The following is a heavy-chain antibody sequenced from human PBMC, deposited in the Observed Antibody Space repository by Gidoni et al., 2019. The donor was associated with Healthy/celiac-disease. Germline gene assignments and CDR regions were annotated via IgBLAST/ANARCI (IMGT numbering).Heavy chain of an antibody. J-gene: IGHJ4*02. CDR1: GFTFSSYG. D-gene: IGHD6-19*01. Sequence: QVQLVESGGGVVQPGRSLRLSCAAPGFTFSSYGMHWVRQAPGKGLEWVAVIWYDGSNKYYADSVKGRFTISRDNSKNTLYLQMNSLRAEDTAVYYCARDRSGVAVDYWGQGTLVTVSS. CDR2: IWYDGSNK. CDR3: ARDRSGVAVDY. V-gene: IGHV3-33*01.